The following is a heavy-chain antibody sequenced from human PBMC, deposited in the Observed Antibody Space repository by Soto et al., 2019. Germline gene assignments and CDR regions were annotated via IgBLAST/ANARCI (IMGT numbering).Heavy chain of an antibody. CDR1: GYTFTSYD. Sequence: GASVKVSCKASGYTFTSYDINWVRQATGQRLEWMGWMNPNSGNTGYAQKFQGRVTMTRNTSISTAYMELSSLRSEDTAVYYCARGLHPNRDSSSSVVGYWGQGTLVTVSS. D-gene: IGHD6-6*01. V-gene: IGHV1-8*01. J-gene: IGHJ4*02. CDR3: ARGLHPNRDSSSSVVGY. CDR2: MNPNSGNT.